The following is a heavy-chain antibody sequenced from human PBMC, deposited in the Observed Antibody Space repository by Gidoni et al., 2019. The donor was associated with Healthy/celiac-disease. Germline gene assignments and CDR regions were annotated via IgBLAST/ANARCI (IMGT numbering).Heavy chain of an antibody. Sequence: QVQLQQWGAGLLKPSETLSLTCAVYGGSFSGYYWSWIRQPPGKGLEWIGEINHSGSTNYNPSLKSRVTISVDTSKIQFSLKLSSVTAADTAVYYCARGLYIIAYSGSYSDLFDYWGQGTLVTVSS. D-gene: IGHD1-26*01. J-gene: IGHJ4*02. CDR1: GGSFSGYY. CDR3: ARGLYIIAYSGSYSDLFDY. V-gene: IGHV4-34*01. CDR2: INHSGST.